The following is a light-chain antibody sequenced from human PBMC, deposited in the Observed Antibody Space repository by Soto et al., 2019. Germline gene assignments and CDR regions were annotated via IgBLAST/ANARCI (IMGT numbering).Light chain of an antibody. J-gene: IGKJ1*01. Sequence: EIVLTQSPGTLSLSPGERATLSCRASQSVSSSYLDWYQQKPGQAPRLLIYGASSRATGIPDRFSGSGSGTDFTLTISRLEPEDFAVYYCQQYGSSPSKFGQGTKVEIK. CDR1: QSVSSSY. CDR3: QQYGSSPSK. V-gene: IGKV3-20*01. CDR2: GAS.